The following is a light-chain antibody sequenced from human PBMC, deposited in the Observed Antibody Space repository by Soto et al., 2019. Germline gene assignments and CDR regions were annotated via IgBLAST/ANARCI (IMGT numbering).Light chain of an antibody. CDR2: DVS. V-gene: IGLV2-14*01. J-gene: IGLJ1*01. CDR1: SSDVGAYNY. Sequence: ALTQPASVSGSPGQSIAISCTGTSSDVGAYNYVSWYQQHPGKAPKLLIYDVSNRPSGVSDRFSGSKSGNTASLTISGLQAEDEADYYCSSYTSSSTYVFGTGTKVTV. CDR3: SSYTSSSTYV.